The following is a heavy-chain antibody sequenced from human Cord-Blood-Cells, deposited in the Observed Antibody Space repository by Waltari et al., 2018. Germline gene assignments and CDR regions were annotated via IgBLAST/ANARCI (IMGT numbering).Heavy chain of an antibody. V-gene: IGHV3-11*01. J-gene: IGHJ4*02. CDR1: SDYY. CDR2: ISSSGSTI. CDR3: ARDLSTGYYFDY. D-gene: IGHD3-9*01. Sequence: SDYYMSWIRQAPGKGLEWVSYISSSGSTIYYADSVKGRFTISRDNAKNSLYLQMNSLRAEDTAVYYCARDLSTGYYFDYWGQGTLVTVSS.